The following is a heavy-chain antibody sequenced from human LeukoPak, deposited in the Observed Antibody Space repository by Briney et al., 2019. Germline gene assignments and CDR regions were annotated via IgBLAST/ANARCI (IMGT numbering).Heavy chain of an antibody. CDR1: GGSISSGDYY. J-gene: IGHJ4*02. V-gene: IGHV4-30-4*01. CDR2: INHSGTT. D-gene: IGHD6-13*01. CDR3: ARDPCSRSSCPLRY. Sequence: SETLSLTCTVSGGSISSGDYYWSWLRQPPGKGLEWIGEINHSGTTNYNPSLKSQFAISVDTSKNQCSLRLTSVTAADTAVYYCARDPCSRSSCPLRYWGQGTQVTVSS.